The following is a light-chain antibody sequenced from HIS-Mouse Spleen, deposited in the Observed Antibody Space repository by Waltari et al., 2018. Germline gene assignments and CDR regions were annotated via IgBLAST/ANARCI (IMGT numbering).Light chain of an antibody. CDR1: SGSLASNY. V-gene: IGLV6-57*02. CDR2: EDN. Sequence: NFMLTQPHSVSESPGKTVTISCTGSSGSLASNYVQRYQQRPGSAPTTVIYEDNQRPSGVPDRFSGSIDSSSNSASLTISGLKTEDEADYYCQSYDSSNVVFGGGTKLTVL. CDR3: QSYDSSNVV. J-gene: IGLJ2*01.